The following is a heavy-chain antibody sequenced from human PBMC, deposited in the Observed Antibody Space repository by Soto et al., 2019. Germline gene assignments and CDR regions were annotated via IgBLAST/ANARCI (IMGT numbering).Heavy chain of an antibody. CDR2: INYNRRT. V-gene: IGHV4-39*01. CDR3: ARLSGGRHVYFEP. CDR1: GTSIRSSNYY. J-gene: IGHJ5*02. D-gene: IGHD2-8*02. Sequence: QLQLQESGPGLVKPSETLSLTCSVSGTSIRSSNYYWGWVRQPPGKGLEWIGSINYNRRTYQNPSLKSRAPISIDTAEHQLSLKLPPVTAADTAGYFCARLSGGRHVYFEPWGQGILVTVSS.